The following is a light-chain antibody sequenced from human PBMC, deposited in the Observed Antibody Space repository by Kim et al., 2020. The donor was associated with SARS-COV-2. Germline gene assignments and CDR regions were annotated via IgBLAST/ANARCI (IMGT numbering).Light chain of an antibody. J-gene: IGLJ2*01. V-gene: IGLV3-21*02. Sequence: VAPGETARLTWGGNNIGTESVHWYQQRAGQAPVLVVHDVSDRPSGIPERISGSKSEDTATLTISRVEAGDEADYYCQVWDISSVVFGGGTQLTVL. CDR3: QVWDISSVV. CDR1: NIGTES. CDR2: DVS.